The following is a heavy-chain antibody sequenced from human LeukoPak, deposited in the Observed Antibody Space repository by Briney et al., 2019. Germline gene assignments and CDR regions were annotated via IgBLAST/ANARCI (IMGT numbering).Heavy chain of an antibody. CDR3: ARAVDLADY. J-gene: IGHJ4*02. CDR2: IRQDGSSI. Sequence: GSLKLSCAASGFTFSDHWMSWVRHAPGEGLEWVANIRQDGSSIFSADSVKGRFTISRDNAKNSVFLQMDNLTPDDTAVYYCARAVDLADYWGQGTLVTVSS. CDR1: GFTFSDHW. V-gene: IGHV3-7*01.